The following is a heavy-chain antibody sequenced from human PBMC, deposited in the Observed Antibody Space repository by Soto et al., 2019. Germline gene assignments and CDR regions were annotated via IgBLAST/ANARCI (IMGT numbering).Heavy chain of an antibody. CDR2: IIPILGIA. J-gene: IGHJ3*02. D-gene: IGHD5-18*01. V-gene: IGHV1-69*02. Sequence: QVQLVQSGAAVKKPGSSVKVSCKASGGTFSSYTISWVRQAPGQGLEWMGRIIPILGIANYAQKFQGRVTITADKSTSTAYMELSSLRSEDTAVYYCARVNTAMVYAFDIWGQGTMVTVSS. CDR3: ARVNTAMVYAFDI. CDR1: GGTFSSYT.